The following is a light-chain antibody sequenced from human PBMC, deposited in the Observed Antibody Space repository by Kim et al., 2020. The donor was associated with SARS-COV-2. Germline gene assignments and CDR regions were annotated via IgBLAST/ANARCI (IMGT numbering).Light chain of an antibody. V-gene: IGLV1-51*01. Sequence: GQKVTISCSGSSSNIGNNYVSWYQQLPGTAPKLLIYDNNKRPSGIPDRFSGSKSGTSATLGITGLQTGYEADYYCGTWDSSLSAGVFGGGTQLTVL. CDR2: DNN. J-gene: IGLJ2*01. CDR1: SSNIGNNY. CDR3: GTWDSSLSAGV.